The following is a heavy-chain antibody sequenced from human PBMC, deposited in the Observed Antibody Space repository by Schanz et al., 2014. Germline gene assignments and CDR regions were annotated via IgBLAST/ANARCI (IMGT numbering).Heavy chain of an antibody. CDR3: ARDGDFDY. V-gene: IGHV3-23*03. Sequence: VQLLQSGGALVQPGGSLRLSCSASGFTFSNYAMSWVRQAPGKGLEWVSRIYMDGSGRDYGDSVKGRFTVSRDNAKNSLYLQMNSLRAEDTAVYYCARDGDFDYWGQGTLVTVSS. CDR2: IYMDGSGR. J-gene: IGHJ4*02. CDR1: GFTFSNYA.